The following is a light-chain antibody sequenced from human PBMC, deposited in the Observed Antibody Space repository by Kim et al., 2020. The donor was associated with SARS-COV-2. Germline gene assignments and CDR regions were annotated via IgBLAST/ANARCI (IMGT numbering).Light chain of an antibody. CDR3: QSYDDSNRWV. J-gene: IGLJ3*02. Sequence: KTVTSSCSGSSGNVASNYGQWYQQRPAGAPTTVIYEDNERPSGVPDRFSGSIDSSSNSASLTISGLKTEDEADYYCQSYDDSNRWVFGGGTQLTVL. V-gene: IGLV6-57*02. CDR2: EDN. CDR1: SGNVASNY.